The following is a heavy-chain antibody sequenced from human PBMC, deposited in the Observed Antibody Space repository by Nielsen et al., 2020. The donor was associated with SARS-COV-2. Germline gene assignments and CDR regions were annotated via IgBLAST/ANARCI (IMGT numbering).Heavy chain of an antibody. D-gene: IGHD1-26*01. CDR1: GFTFSDYY. J-gene: IGHJ4*02. V-gene: IGHV3-11*03. CDR2: ISSSSSYT. CDR3: ANGPGSWDY. Sequence: GEYLKLSCAASGFTFSDYYMSWIRQAPGKGPEWVSYISSSSSYTNYAVSVKGRFTISRDNSKNTLYLEMNSLRADDTAVYYCANGPGSWDYWGQGTLVTVSS.